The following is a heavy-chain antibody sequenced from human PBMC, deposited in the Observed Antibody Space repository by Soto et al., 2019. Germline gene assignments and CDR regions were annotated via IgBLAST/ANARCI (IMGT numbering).Heavy chain of an antibody. D-gene: IGHD3-9*01. CDR2: IKSFNGDT. CDR3: ARLVSGYYNVSTDNWFDP. J-gene: IGHJ5*02. Sequence: APVKVSCKAPGYTFTGYYMHWARQAPGQGLEWMGWIKSFNGDTNYAQKFQGRVTLTRDTSISTAYMELSRLKADDTAVYSCARLVSGYYNVSTDNWFDPWGRRPLVTVSS. CDR1: GYTFTGYY. V-gene: IGHV1-2*02.